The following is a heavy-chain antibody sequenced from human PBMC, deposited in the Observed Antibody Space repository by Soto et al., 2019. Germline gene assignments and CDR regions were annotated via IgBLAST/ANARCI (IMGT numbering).Heavy chain of an antibody. CDR2: IGTRGNTK. Sequence: GGSLRLSCATSGFTFSDYYMSWIRQAPGKGLEWVSYIGTRGNTKYYADSVRGRFTISRDNAKNSLYLQMNSLRADDTAAYYCARDGTEYYGEYYDYWGQGIPVTVSS. CDR1: GFTFSDYY. J-gene: IGHJ4*02. V-gene: IGHV3-11*01. D-gene: IGHD4-17*01. CDR3: ARDGTEYYGEYYDY.